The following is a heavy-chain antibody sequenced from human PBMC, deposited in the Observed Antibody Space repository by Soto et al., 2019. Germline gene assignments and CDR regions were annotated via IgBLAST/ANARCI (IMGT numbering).Heavy chain of an antibody. V-gene: IGHV1-24*01. CDR1: GYSLSDLS. J-gene: IGHJ4*02. CDR3: ATLPRTIERTPAAIWSFDS. Sequence: ASVKVSCKVSGYSLSDLSIHWVRQAPGKGPEWMGGLDAEDGETIYAQKLQGRGTMTEDTSTDTAYMELSSLTSEDTAMYYCATLPRTIERTPAAIWSFDSWGQGTLVTVS. D-gene: IGHD2-2*01. CDR2: LDAEDGET.